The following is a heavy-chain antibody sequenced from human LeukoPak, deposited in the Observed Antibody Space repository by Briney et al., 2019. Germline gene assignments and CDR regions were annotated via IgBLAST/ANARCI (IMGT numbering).Heavy chain of an antibody. D-gene: IGHD3-10*01. CDR1: GFTFDDYT. CDR3: AKDYYGSLDY. Sequence: GGSLRLSCAASGFTFDDYTMHWVRQAPGKGLEWVSLISWDGGSTYYADSVKGRFTVSRDNSKNSLYLQMNSLRTEDTALYCCAKDYYGSLDYWGQGTLVTVSS. CDR2: ISWDGGST. J-gene: IGHJ4*02. V-gene: IGHV3-43*01.